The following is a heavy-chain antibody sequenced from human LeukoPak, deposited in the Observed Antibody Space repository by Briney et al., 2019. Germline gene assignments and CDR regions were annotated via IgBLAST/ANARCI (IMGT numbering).Heavy chain of an antibody. J-gene: IGHJ4*02. V-gene: IGHV4-4*02. CDR2: MYLSGTT. D-gene: IGHD3-22*01. CDR1: GDSINSLDL. CDR3: AGLVGRYSSGLYYYYFDY. Sequence: SETLSLTCAVSGDSINSLDLWSWVRQPPGKGLEWIGEMYLSGTTHSNPSVRSRVTISIDKSKNQFFLNLSSVTAVDTAVYYCAGLVGRYSSGLYYYYFDYWGQGTLVTVSS.